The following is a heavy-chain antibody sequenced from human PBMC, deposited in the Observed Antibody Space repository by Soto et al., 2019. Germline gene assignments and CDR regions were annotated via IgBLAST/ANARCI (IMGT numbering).Heavy chain of an antibody. V-gene: IGHV3-30*18. J-gene: IGHJ4*02. CDR2: ISYDGSDK. CDR1: GFTFSSYG. D-gene: IGHD6-19*01. CDR3: AKGQKYSSGWYEDY. Sequence: GGSLRLSCAASGFTFSSYGMHWVRQAPGKGLEWVAVISYDGSDKYYADSVKGRFTISRDNSKNTLYLQMNSLRAEDTAVYYCAKGQKYSSGWYEDYWGQGTLVTVSS.